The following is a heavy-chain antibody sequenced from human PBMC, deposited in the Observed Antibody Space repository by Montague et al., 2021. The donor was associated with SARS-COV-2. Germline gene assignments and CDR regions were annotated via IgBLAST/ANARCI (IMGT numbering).Heavy chain of an antibody. CDR3: ARGGGYYNYGLDV. V-gene: IGHV4-59*01. Sequence: SETLSLTCTVSGGSISNYYWSWIRHPPGRGLEWIVYIYYSESTDYSPSLKVLVTISLDTSKNQFSLKVTSVTAADTAVYYCARGGGYYNYGLDVWGPGTTVTVSS. CDR2: IYYSEST. J-gene: IGHJ6*02. D-gene: IGHD3-22*01. CDR1: GGSISNYY.